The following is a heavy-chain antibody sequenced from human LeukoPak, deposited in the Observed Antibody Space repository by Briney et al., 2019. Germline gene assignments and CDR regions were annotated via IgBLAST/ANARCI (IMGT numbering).Heavy chain of an antibody. Sequence: PSETLSLTCTVSGGSISSYYWSWIRQPPGKGLEWIGYIYYSGSTNYNPSLKSRVTISVDTSKNQFSLELTSVTAADTAVYYCASGKNWCYFDYWGQGTLVTVSS. V-gene: IGHV4-59*08. CDR2: IYYSGST. D-gene: IGHD2-8*02. CDR1: GGSISSYY. J-gene: IGHJ4*02. CDR3: ASGKNWCYFDY.